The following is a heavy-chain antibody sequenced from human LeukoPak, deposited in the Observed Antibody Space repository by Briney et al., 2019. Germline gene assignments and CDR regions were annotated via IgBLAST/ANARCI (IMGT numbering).Heavy chain of an antibody. CDR3: ARAISSSWEYYFDY. V-gene: IGHV1-8*03. Sequence: GASVKVSCKASGYTFTSYDINWVRQATGQGLEWMGWMNPNSGNTGYAQKFQGRVTITRNTSISTAYMELSSLRSEDTAVYYCARAISSSWEYYFDYWGQGTLVTVSS. J-gene: IGHJ4*02. CDR1: GYTFTSYD. CDR2: MNPNSGNT. D-gene: IGHD6-13*01.